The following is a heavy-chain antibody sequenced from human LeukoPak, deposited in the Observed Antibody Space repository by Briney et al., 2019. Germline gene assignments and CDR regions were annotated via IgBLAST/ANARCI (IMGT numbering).Heavy chain of an antibody. J-gene: IGHJ4*02. D-gene: IGHD5-18*01. Sequence: ASVNVSCKASGYTFTSYGISWVRQAPGQGLEWMGWISAYNGNTNYAQKLQGRVTMTTDTSTSTAYMELRSLRSDDTAVYYCARGGDSDTAMVYPDYWGQGTLVTVSS. CDR1: GYTFTSYG. CDR2: ISAYNGNT. V-gene: IGHV1-18*01. CDR3: ARGGDSDTAMVYPDY.